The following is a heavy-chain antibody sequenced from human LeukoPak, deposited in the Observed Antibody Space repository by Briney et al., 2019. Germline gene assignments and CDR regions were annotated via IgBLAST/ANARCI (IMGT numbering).Heavy chain of an antibody. V-gene: IGHV3-21*01. J-gene: IGHJ4*02. CDR1: GFTFSSYS. Sequence: GGSLRLSCAASGFTFSSYSMTWVRQAPGKGLEWVSSISSSSSYIYYADSVKGRFTISRDNAKNSLYLQMNSLRAEDTAVYYCARASTEQSFDYWGQGTLVTVSS. CDR2: ISSSSSYI. D-gene: IGHD1/OR15-1a*01. CDR3: ARASTEQSFDY.